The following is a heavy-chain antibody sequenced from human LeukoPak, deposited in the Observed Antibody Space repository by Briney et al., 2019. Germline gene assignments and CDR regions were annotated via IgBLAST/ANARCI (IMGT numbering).Heavy chain of an antibody. CDR2: IVVGSGNT. CDR1: GFTFTSSA. Sequence: SVKVSCRASGFTFTSSAVQWVRQARGQRLEWIGWIVVGSGNTNYAQKFQERVTITRDMSTSTAYMELSSLRSEDTAVYYCAAPTVTTDDAFDIWGQGTMVTVSS. V-gene: IGHV1-58*01. D-gene: IGHD4-17*01. CDR3: AAPTVTTDDAFDI. J-gene: IGHJ3*02.